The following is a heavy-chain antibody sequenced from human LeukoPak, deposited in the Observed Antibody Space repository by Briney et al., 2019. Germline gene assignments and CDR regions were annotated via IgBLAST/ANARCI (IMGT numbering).Heavy chain of an antibody. J-gene: IGHJ4*02. D-gene: IGHD3-10*01. CDR3: AREYRGEYYFAY. Sequence: GGSLRLSCAASGFTVSSNYMSWVRQAPGKGLEWVSVIYSGGSTYYADSVKGRFTISRDNSKNTLYLQMNSLRAEDTAVYYCAREYRGEYYFAYWGQGTLVTVSS. CDR2: IYSGGST. V-gene: IGHV3-66*01. CDR1: GFTVSSNY.